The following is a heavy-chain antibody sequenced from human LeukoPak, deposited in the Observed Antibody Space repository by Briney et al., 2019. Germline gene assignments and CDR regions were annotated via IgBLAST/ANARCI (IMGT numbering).Heavy chain of an antibody. V-gene: IGHV3-74*01. D-gene: IGHD2-15*01. CDR3: ARVPPTQGVYSFHFDY. CDR2: INGDGRNI. J-gene: IGHJ4*02. Sequence: PGGSLRLSCVASGFTFSSYWMHWVRQDPRKGLVWVSRINGDGRNINYADSVRGRFTISRDNAKNSLYLQMNSLRAEDTAVYYCARVPPTQGVYSFHFDYWGQGTLVTVSS. CDR1: GFTFSSYW.